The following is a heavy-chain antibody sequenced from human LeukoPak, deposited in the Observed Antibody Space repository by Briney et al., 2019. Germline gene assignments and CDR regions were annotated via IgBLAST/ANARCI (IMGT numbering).Heavy chain of an antibody. CDR1: GGSISSYY. Sequence: SETLSLTCTVSGGSISSYYWSWIRQPPGKGLEWIGYIYYSGSTNYNPSLKSRVTISVDTSKNQFSLKLSSVTAADTAVYYCARSDIFEDRSKPTDWGQGTLVTVSS. CDR2: IYYSGST. V-gene: IGHV4-59*08. D-gene: IGHD3-9*01. CDR3: ARSDIFEDRSKPTD. J-gene: IGHJ4*02.